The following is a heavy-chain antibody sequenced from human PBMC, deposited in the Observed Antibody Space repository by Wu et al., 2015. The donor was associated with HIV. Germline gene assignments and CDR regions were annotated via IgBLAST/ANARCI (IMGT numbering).Heavy chain of an antibody. D-gene: IGHD1-1*01. CDR1: GYTFTTYY. CDR2: INPSENRV. CDR3: ANRNRIGNMEAFDI. V-gene: IGHV1-46*03. Sequence: VKVSCKASGYTFTTYYIHWVRQAPGQGPEWMGVINPSENRVSYAQRFQGRVTMTRDTSTSTVYMELSSLRSEDTAVYFCANRNRIGNMEAFDIWGQGTKVIVSS. J-gene: IGHJ3*02.